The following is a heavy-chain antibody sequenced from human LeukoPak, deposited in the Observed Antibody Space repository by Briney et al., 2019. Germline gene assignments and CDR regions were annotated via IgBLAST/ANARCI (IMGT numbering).Heavy chain of an antibody. V-gene: IGHV3-9*01. D-gene: IGHD3-3*01. Sequence: GGSLRLSCAASGFTFDDYAMHWVRQAPGKGLEWVSGISWNGGSIGYADSVKGRFTISRDNAKNSLYLQTNSLRAEDTALYYCARVGTYYDFWSGYYIGNYYYGMDVWGQGTTVTVSS. CDR1: GFTFDDYA. CDR2: ISWNGGSI. CDR3: ARVGTYYDFWSGYYIGNYYYGMDV. J-gene: IGHJ6*02.